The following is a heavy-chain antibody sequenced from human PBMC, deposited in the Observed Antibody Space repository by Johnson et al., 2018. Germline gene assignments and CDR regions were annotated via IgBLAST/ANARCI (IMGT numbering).Heavy chain of an antibody. CDR2: IRSRIDGETT. J-gene: IGHJ3*02. CDR1: GFTFSNVW. V-gene: IGHV3-15*07. CDR3: ATDTIGGWDAFDI. Sequence: VQLVESGGGLVKPGGSLRLSCAASGFTFSNVWMNWVRQAPGKGLEWVGRIRSRIDGETTDFAAPVKGRFIISRDDSKTKLYLQMNCLKTEDNPGYYCATDTIGGWDAFDIWGQGTMVTVSS. D-gene: IGHD3-10*01.